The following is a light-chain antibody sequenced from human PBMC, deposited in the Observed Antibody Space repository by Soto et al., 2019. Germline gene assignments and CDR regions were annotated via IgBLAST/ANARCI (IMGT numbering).Light chain of an antibody. J-gene: IGLJ1*01. CDR3: GSYTSSSTYV. V-gene: IGLV2-14*01. CDR2: EVS. CDR1: SSDVGGYNY. Sequence: QSALTQPASVPGSPGQSITISCTGTSSDVGGYNYVSWYQQHPGKAPKLMIYEVSNRPSGVSNRFSGSKSGNTASLTISGLQAEDEADYYCGSYTSSSTYVFGPGTKVTV.